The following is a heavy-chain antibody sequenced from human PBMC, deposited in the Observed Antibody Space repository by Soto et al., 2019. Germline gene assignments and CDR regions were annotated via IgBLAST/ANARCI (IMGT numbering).Heavy chain of an antibody. CDR2: IIAGNGNT. J-gene: IGHJ4*02. V-gene: IGHV1-3*01. Sequence: ASVKVSCKASGYTFTSYAMHWVRQAPGQRLEWMGWIIAGNGNTNYSQKFQGRVTITTDESTSTAYMELSSLRSEDTAVYYCAGSESTDYDILTGPYYFDYWGQGTLVTVSS. CDR3: AGSESTDYDILTGPYYFDY. D-gene: IGHD3-9*01. CDR1: GYTFTSYA.